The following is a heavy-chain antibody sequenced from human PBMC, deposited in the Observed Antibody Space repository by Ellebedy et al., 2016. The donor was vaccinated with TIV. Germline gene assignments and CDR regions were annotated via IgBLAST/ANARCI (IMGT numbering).Heavy chain of an antibody. CDR3: ARKRGYSYGELYWYFDL. D-gene: IGHD5-18*01. Sequence: SETLSLXXTVSGGSISSYYWSWIRQPPGKGLEWIGYIYYSGSTNYNPSLKSRVTISVDTSKNQFSLKLSSVTAADTAVYYCARKRGYSYGELYWYFDLWGRGTLVTVSS. CDR2: IYYSGST. CDR1: GGSISSYY. V-gene: IGHV4-59*01. J-gene: IGHJ2*01.